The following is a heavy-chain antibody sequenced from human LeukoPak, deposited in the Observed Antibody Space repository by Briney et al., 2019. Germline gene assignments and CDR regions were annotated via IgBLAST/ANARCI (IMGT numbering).Heavy chain of an antibody. D-gene: IGHD5-24*01. V-gene: IGHV4-59*12. CDR1: SDSFSSYY. CDR2: IYYSGST. CDR3: ARDKGEMATVAADAFDI. J-gene: IGHJ3*02. Sequence: PSETLSLTCTVSSDSFSSYYWSWIRQPPGKELEWIGYIYYSGSTNYNPSLKSRVTISVDTSKNQFSLKLSSVTAADTAVYYCARDKGEMATVAADAFDIWGQGTMVTVSS.